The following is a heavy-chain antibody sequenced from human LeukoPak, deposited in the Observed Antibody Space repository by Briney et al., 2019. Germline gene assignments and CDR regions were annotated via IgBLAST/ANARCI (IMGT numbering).Heavy chain of an antibody. CDR2: IYYSGST. CDR1: GGSISSYY. J-gene: IGHJ4*02. V-gene: IGHV4-59*01. Sequence: SETLSLTCTVSGGSISSYYWSWIRQPPGKGLEWIGYIYYSGSTNYNPSLKSRVTISVDTSKNRFSLKLSPVTAADTAVYYCARDLRSTSWAYYFDYWGQGTLVTVSS. D-gene: IGHD2-2*01. CDR3: ARDLRSTSWAYYFDY.